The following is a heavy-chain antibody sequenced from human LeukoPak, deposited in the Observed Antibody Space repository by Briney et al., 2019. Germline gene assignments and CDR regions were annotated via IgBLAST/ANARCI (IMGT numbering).Heavy chain of an antibody. CDR2: INHSGST. CDR3: ARGGRYSSGWYF. Sequence: PSETLSLTCAVYGGSFSGYYWSWIRQPPGRGLEWIGEINHSGSTNYNPSLKSRVTISVDTSKNQFSLKLSSVTAADTAVYYCARGGRYSSGWYFWGQGTLVTVSS. J-gene: IGHJ4*02. CDR1: GGSFSGYY. V-gene: IGHV4-34*01. D-gene: IGHD6-19*01.